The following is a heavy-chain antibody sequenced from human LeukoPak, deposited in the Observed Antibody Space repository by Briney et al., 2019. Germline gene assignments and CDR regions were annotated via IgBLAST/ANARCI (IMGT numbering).Heavy chain of an antibody. J-gene: IGHJ4*02. D-gene: IGHD6-6*01. V-gene: IGHV3-21*04. CDR1: GFTFSSYS. CDR3: AKDPVVSHYFDC. Sequence: GGSLRLSCAASGFTFSSYSMNWVRQARGKGLEWVSSISSSSSYIYYADSVKGRFTISRDSSKNTLYLQMNSLRAEDTAVYYCAKDPVVSHYFDCWGQGTLVPVSS. CDR2: ISSSSSYI.